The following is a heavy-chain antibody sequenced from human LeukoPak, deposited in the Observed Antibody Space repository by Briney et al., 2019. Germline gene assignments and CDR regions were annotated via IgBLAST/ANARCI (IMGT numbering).Heavy chain of an antibody. CDR2: IYSGGST. Sequence: GGSLRLSCAASGFTVSSNYMSWVRQAPGKGLEWDSVIYSGGSTYYADSVKGRFTISRDDSKNTLYLQMNSLRAEDTAVYYCARVAWEREYYYDSSGYDSYNWFDPWGQGTLVTVSS. CDR1: GFTVSSNY. D-gene: IGHD3-22*01. CDR3: ARVAWEREYYYDSSGYDSYNWFDP. V-gene: IGHV3-66*01. J-gene: IGHJ5*02.